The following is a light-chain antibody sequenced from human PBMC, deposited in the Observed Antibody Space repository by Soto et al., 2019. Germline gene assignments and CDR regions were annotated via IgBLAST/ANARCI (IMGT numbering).Light chain of an antibody. CDR1: SSNIGDNY. Sequence: QSVLTQPPSVSAAPGQKVTISCSGSSSNIGDNYVSWYQQLPGTAPKLLIYDNDKRPSGIPDRFSGSKSGTSATLGITGLQTEDEADYSCGTWDGSLNTQIFGGGTKLTVL. CDR2: DND. J-gene: IGLJ2*01. V-gene: IGLV1-51*01. CDR3: GTWDGSLNTQI.